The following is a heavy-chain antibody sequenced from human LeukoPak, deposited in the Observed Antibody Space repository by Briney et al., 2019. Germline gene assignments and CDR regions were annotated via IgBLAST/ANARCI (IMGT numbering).Heavy chain of an antibody. Sequence: SETLSLTCTVSGGSISSSSYYWGWIRQPAGKGLEWIGRIYTSGSTNYNPSLKSRVTMSVDTSKNQFSLKLSSVTAADTAVYYCARDRDQPLNYYYYYMDVWGKGTTVTVSS. J-gene: IGHJ6*03. CDR1: GGSISSSSYY. CDR2: IYTSGST. D-gene: IGHD2-2*01. V-gene: IGHV4-61*02. CDR3: ARDRDQPLNYYYYYMDV.